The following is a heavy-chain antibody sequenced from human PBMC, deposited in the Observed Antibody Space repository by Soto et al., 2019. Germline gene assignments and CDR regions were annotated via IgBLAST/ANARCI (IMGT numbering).Heavy chain of an antibody. CDR3: ARDIVFGGTYGMDV. J-gene: IGHJ6*02. CDR1: GGTFSRYA. D-gene: IGHD3-16*01. CDR2: IIAIFGTA. V-gene: IGHV1-69*12. Sequence: QVQLVQSGAEVKKPWSSVKVSCKASGGTFSRYAISWVRQAPGQGLEWMGGIIAIFGTANYAQKFQGRVTITADESTSTAYMELSSLTSEDTAVYYCARDIVFGGTYGMDVWGQGTTVTVSS.